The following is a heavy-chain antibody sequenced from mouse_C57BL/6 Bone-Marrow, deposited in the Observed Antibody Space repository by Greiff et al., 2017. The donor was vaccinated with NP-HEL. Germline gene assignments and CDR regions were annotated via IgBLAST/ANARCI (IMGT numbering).Heavy chain of an antibody. CDR1: GYTFTSYW. CDR3: ASSTVVAPGFAY. CDR2: IYPGSGST. J-gene: IGHJ3*01. Sequence: QVQLQQPGAELVKPGASVKMSCKASGYTFTSYWINWVKQRPGQGLEWIGDIYPGSGSTNYNEKFKSKATLTVETSSSTAYMQLSSLTSEDSAVYYGASSTVVAPGFAYWGQGTLVTVSA. V-gene: IGHV1-55*01. D-gene: IGHD1-1*01.